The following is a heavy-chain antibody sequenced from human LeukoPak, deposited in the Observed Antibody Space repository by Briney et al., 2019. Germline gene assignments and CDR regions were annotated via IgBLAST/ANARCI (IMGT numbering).Heavy chain of an antibody. CDR1: GYTFTSYG. CDR2: VSAYNGNT. J-gene: IGHJ4*02. D-gene: IGHD3-22*01. V-gene: IGHV1-18*01. CDR3: ARPYDSSGHFDY. Sequence: ASVTVSFTASGYTFTSYGISWVRQAPGQGLEWMGWVSAYNGNTNYAQKLQGRVTMTTDTSTSTAYMELRSLRSDDTAVYYCARPYDSSGHFDYWGQGTLVTVSS.